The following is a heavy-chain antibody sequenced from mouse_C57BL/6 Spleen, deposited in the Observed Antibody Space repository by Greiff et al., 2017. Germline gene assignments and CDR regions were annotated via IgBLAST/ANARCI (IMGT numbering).Heavy chain of an antibody. J-gene: IGHJ3*01. Sequence: VQLQQPGAELVRPGSSVKLSCKASGYTFTSYWMDWVKQRPGQGLEWIGNIYPSDSETHYNQKFKDKATLTVDKSSSTAYMQLSSLTSEDSAVYYCARVTANWDLAYWGQGTLVTVSA. CDR3: ARVTANWDLAY. V-gene: IGHV1-61*01. D-gene: IGHD4-1*01. CDR1: GYTFTSYW. CDR2: IYPSDSET.